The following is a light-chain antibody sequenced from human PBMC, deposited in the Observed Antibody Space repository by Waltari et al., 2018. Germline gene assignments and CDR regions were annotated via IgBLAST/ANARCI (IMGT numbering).Light chain of an antibody. Sequence: SVLYRSDNKKSLLWYQQKPGQPPKLLIYWASTRESGVPDRFSGSGSGTDFTLTINSLQAEDVAVYYCQQYYSTPWTFGQGTKVEIK. CDR3: QQYYSTPWT. J-gene: IGKJ1*01. CDR1: SVLYRSDNKKS. CDR2: WAS. V-gene: IGKV4-1*01.